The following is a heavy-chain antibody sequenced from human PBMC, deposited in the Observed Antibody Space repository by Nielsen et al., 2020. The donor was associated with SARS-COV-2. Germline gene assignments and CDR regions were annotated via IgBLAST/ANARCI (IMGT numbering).Heavy chain of an antibody. J-gene: IGHJ3*02. Sequence: GESLKISCAASGFSFSTYSMTWVLQAPGKGLEWVADFDKNSKYIHYADALRGRLTISRDNARNSLYLQIDSLRAEDTVVYYCARRWVGSASDRDAFDIRGRVTLLTVSS. V-gene: IGHV3-21*06. CDR2: FDKNSKYI. D-gene: IGHD3-10*01. CDR3: ARRWVGSASDRDAFDI. CDR1: GFSFSTYS.